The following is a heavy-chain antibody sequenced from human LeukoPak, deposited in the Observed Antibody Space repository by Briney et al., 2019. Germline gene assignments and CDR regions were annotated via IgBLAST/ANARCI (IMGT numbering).Heavy chain of an antibody. Sequence: PSGTLSLTCTVSRDSDDSIKSSSYYWAWMRLPPGKGLEWVGGICYDGSTYYNPSLRGRVTISVDTSKSQFSVKLNSVTAADTAMYYCGRRGHLHIPFWGQGTLVTVSS. D-gene: IGHD2-2*01. CDR2: ICYDGST. V-gene: IGHV4-39*01. CDR1: RDSDDSIKSSSYY. CDR3: GRRGHLHIPF. J-gene: IGHJ4*02.